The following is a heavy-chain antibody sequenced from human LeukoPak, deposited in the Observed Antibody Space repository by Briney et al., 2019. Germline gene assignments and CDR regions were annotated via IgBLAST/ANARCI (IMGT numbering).Heavy chain of an antibody. V-gene: IGHV3-30*04. CDR1: GFTSSIYS. D-gene: IGHD3-16*01. Sequence: GGSLRLSCTTTGFTSSIYSMHWVRQAPGKGLEWVAVMSYDGVDEYYADSVKGRFTIFRDNSKDTLYLQMNSLRTEDTAVYYCARDFLRGSPDFFDYWGQGTLVTVSS. J-gene: IGHJ4*02. CDR2: MSYDGVDE. CDR3: ARDFLRGSPDFFDY.